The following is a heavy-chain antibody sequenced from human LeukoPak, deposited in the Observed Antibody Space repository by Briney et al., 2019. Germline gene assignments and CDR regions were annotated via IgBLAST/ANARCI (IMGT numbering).Heavy chain of an antibody. V-gene: IGHV4-34*01. CDR2: INHSGST. CDR1: GGSFSGYY. Sequence: SETLSLTCAVYGGSFSGYYWSWIRQPPGKGLEWIGEINHSGSTDYNPSLKSRVTISVDTSKNQFSLKLSSVTAADTAVYYCARGLTYFDYWGREPWSPSPQ. CDR3: ARGLTYFDY. J-gene: IGHJ4*02.